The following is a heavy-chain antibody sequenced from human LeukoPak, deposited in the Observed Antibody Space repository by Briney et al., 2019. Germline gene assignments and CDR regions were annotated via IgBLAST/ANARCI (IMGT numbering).Heavy chain of an antibody. CDR2: IWHDGSNK. V-gene: IGHV3-33*01. J-gene: IGHJ4*02. CDR3: ARDLLWRPLAAAGTVGFDY. CDR1: GFTFSSYG. D-gene: IGHD6-13*01. Sequence: PGRSLRLSCAASGFTFSSYGMHWVRQAPGKGLEWVAVIWHDGSNKYYADSVKGRFTISRDNSKNTLYLQMNSLRAEDTAVYYCARDLLWRPLAAAGTVGFDYWGQGTLVTVSS.